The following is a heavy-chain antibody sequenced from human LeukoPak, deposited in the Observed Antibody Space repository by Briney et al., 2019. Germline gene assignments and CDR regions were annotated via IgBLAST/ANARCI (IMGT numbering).Heavy chain of an antibody. V-gene: IGHV4-31*03. D-gene: IGHD3-10*01. J-gene: IGHJ4*02. CDR3: ARDSGYGSSDY. CDR2: IYYSGST. CDR1: GDSISSGDHY. Sequence: PSETLPLTCTVSGDSISSGDHYWSWIRQHPGKGLEWIGYIYYSGSTYYNPSLKSRVTISVDTSKNQFSLKLSSVTAADTAVYYCARDSGYGSSDYWGQGTLVTVST.